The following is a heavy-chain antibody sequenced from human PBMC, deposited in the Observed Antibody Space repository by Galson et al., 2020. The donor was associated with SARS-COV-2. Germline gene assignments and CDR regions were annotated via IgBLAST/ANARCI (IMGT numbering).Heavy chain of an antibody. V-gene: IGHV1-18*01. Sequence: GESLKISCKASGYTFTSYGISWVRQAPGQGLEWMGWISAYNGNTNYAQKLQGRVTMTTDTSTSTAYMELRSLRSDDTAVYYCARDVLVQGVIDYYYYMDVWGKGTTVTVSS. CDR1: GYTFTSYG. D-gene: IGHD3-10*01. CDR3: ARDVLVQGVIDYYYYMDV. CDR2: ISAYNGNT. J-gene: IGHJ6*03.